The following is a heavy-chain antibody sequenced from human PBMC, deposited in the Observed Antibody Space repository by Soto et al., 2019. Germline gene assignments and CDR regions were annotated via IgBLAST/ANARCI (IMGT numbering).Heavy chain of an antibody. D-gene: IGHD4-17*01. V-gene: IGHV3-74*01. Sequence: GGSLRLSCAASGFTFSSYWMHWVRQAPGKGLLWVSRINGDGSDTDYADSVKGRLTISRDNAKNTVYLQMNSLRDEDTAVYYCARNQYMTTVSSFGYWGQGTLVTVSS. J-gene: IGHJ4*02. CDR2: INGDGSDT. CDR3: ARNQYMTTVSSFGY. CDR1: GFTFSSYW.